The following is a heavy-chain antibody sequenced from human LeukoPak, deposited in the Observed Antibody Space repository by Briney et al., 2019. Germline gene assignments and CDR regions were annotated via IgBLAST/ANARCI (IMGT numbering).Heavy chain of an antibody. CDR1: GGSISSGGYY. J-gene: IGHJ4*02. Sequence: SETLSLTCTVSGGSISSGGYYWSWIRQPPGKGLEWIGYIYHSGSTYYNPSLKSRVTISVDRSKNQFSLKLSSVTAADTAVYYCARVPDRNYPFDYWGQGTLVTVSS. CDR3: ARVPDRNYPFDY. D-gene: IGHD5-24*01. V-gene: IGHV4-30-2*01. CDR2: IYHSGST.